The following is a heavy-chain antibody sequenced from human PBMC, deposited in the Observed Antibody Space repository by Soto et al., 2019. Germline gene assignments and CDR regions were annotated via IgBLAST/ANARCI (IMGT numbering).Heavy chain of an antibody. CDR1: GFSFSSYS. J-gene: IGHJ4*02. Sequence: EVQLVESGGGLVQPGGSLRLSCAASGFSFSSYSMNWVRQAPGKGLEWVSYISSSSSTIYYADSVKGRFTISRDNVKNSLYLQIKSLRAEDTAVYYSARLPTVTTPDRDYWGQRTLVTVSS. D-gene: IGHD4-17*01. V-gene: IGHV3-48*01. CDR2: ISSSSSTI. CDR3: ARLPTVTTPDRDY.